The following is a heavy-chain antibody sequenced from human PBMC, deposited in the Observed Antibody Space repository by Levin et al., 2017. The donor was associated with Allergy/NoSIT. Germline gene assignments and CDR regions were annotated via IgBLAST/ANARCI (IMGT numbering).Heavy chain of an antibody. CDR2: IIGSGGRT. J-gene: IGHJ3*01. CDR1: GFTFSTYA. D-gene: IGHD3-10*02. V-gene: IGHV3-23*01. CDR3: ATYVGVDSGFSAGEV. Sequence: GGSLRLSCAASGFTFSTYAMSWVRQAPGKGLEWVSAIIGSGGRTDYGEEGKGVFTISRDNSKNTLSLQMNSLRAEDTAVYYCATYVGVDSGFSAGEVGVQGTMVTVSS.